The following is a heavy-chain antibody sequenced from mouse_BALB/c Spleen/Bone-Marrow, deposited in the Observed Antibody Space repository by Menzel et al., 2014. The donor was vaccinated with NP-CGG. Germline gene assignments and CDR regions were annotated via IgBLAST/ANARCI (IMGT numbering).Heavy chain of an antibody. V-gene: IGHV1-80*01. D-gene: IGHD1-1*01. J-gene: IGHJ2*01. CDR3: ARSGYGSNYDY. CDR1: GYAFSAYW. CDR2: IYPGGGDT. Sequence: QVQLKQSGAELVRPGSSVKISCKASGYAFSAYWMIWVKQRPGQGLEWIGQIYPGGGDTNYNGKFKGKATLTADKSSSTAYMQLSSLTSEDSAVYFCARSGYGSNYDYWGQGTTLTVSS.